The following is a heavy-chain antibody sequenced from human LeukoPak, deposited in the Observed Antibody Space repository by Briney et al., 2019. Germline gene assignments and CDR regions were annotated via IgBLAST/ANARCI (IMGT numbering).Heavy chain of an antibody. CDR2: ASHDEVGK. D-gene: IGHD4-17*01. CDR3: AKDRGYGEHEPFES. CDR1: GLTFSSYA. J-gene: IGHJ4*02. V-gene: IGHV3-30*18. Sequence: GGSLRLSCAASGLTFSSYAMSWVRQAPGKGLEWVAVASHDEVGKQFADSVKGRFTLSRDNSRDSVHLQMNRLRDEDTGVYYCAKDRGYGEHEPFESWGQGSLVAVSS.